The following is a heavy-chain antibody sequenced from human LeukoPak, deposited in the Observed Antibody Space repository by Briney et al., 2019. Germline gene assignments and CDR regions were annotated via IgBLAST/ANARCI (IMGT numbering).Heavy chain of an antibody. J-gene: IGHJ4*02. CDR3: ARESASTSFIAVAGPFDY. V-gene: IGHV3-64*01. CDR1: GFSFSSYS. CDR2: VSSSGRTT. D-gene: IGHD6-19*01. Sequence: QPGGSLRLSCAGSGFSFSSYSMHWVRQAPGKRLEYVSDVSSSGRTTHYANSVKGRFTISRDNSRNTMYLQMGSLTAEDTAVYFCARESASTSFIAVAGPFDYWGQGTQVTVSS.